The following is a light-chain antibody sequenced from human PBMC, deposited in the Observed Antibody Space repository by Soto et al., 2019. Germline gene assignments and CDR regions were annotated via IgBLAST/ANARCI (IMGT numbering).Light chain of an antibody. V-gene: IGLV2-14*01. CDR1: SSDVGGYNY. CDR2: EVS. J-gene: IGLJ1*01. Sequence: QSVLTQPASVSGSPGQSITISCTGTSSDVGGYNYVSWYQQHPGKAPKLMIYEVSNRPSGVSNRFSGSKSGNTASLTISGLQAEDEADYYCSSYTSSSTPLHVFGTGTKVTVL. CDR3: SSYTSSSTPLHV.